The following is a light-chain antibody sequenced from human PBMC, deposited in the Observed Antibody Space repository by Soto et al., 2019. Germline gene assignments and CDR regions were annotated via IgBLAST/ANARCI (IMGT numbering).Light chain of an antibody. V-gene: IGKV3-15*01. CDR3: QQYNNWPPIT. CDR1: ESISSK. Sequence: EIVMTQSPATLSVSPGERATLSCRASESISSKLPWYQQKPGQAPRLLIYGASTRATSIPARFSSSGSGTEFSLTISSLQSEDFAVNYCQQYNNWPPITFGQGTRLESK. J-gene: IGKJ5*01. CDR2: GAS.